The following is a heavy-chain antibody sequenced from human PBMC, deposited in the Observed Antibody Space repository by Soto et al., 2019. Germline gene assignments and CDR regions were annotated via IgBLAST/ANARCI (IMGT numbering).Heavy chain of an antibody. Sequence: GRSLRLSCAASGFTVSSDCMSWVRQAPGKGLEWVANIKQDGSEKYYVDSVKGRFTISRDNAKNSLYLQMNSLRADDTAVYYCASQPLAYWGQGTLVTVSS. CDR1: GFTVSSDC. CDR3: ASQPLAY. J-gene: IGHJ4*02. CDR2: IKQDGSEK. D-gene: IGHD2-2*01. V-gene: IGHV3-7*01.